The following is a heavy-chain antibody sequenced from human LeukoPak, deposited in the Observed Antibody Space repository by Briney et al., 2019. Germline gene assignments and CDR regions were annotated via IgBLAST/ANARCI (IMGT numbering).Heavy chain of an antibody. V-gene: IGHV3-30-3*01. Sequence: PGRSLRLSCAASGFTFSSYAMRWVRQAPGKGLEWVAVISYDGSNKYYADSVKGRFTISRDNSKNTLYLQMNSLRAEDTAVYYCASVKFGELYYYYGMDVWGQGTTVTVSS. J-gene: IGHJ6*02. D-gene: IGHD3-10*01. CDR3: ASVKFGELYYYYGMDV. CDR2: ISYDGSNK. CDR1: GFTFSSYA.